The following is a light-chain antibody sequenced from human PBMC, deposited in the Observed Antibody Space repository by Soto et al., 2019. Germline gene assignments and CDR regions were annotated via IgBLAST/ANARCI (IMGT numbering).Light chain of an antibody. CDR2: ENN. CDR1: SSSIGSNY. Sequence: QSVLTQPPSVSAAPGQMVTISFSGSSSSIGSNYASWYQQLPGTAPKLLIYENNKRPSGIPDRFSGSKSGTSATLGIAGLQTGDEADYYCGTWDSSLSVYVLGTGTKVTVL. CDR3: GTWDSSLSVYV. V-gene: IGLV1-51*01. J-gene: IGLJ1*01.